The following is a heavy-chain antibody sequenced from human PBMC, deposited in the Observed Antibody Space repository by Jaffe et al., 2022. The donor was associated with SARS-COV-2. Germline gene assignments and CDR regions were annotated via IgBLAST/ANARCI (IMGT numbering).Heavy chain of an antibody. CDR2: INGNTGGT. CDR3: ARDYHYSMDV. CDR1: GYTLTNHF. J-gene: IGHJ6*02. Sequence: QVQLVQSGAEVTQPGASVKVSCKSSGYTLTNHFMHWVRQTPGKGLEWMGRINGNTGGTDYAQKFQGRVTLTRDPFTSTAYMELRRLESDDTAVYYCARDYHYSMDVWGQGTAVIVSS. V-gene: IGHV1-2*06.